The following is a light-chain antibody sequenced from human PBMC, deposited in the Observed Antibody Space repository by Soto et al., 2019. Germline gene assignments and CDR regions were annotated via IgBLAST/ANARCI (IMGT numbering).Light chain of an antibody. CDR3: QQYDNPSIT. CDR1: HDISNY. CDR2: DAS. Sequence: DIQMTQSPSSLSASVGDRVTITCQASHDISNYLNWYQQKPGKAPKLLIYDASNLETGVPSRFSGSGSGTDFTLIISSLQPEDIATYYCQQYDNPSITFGQGTRLEIK. V-gene: IGKV1-33*01. J-gene: IGKJ5*01.